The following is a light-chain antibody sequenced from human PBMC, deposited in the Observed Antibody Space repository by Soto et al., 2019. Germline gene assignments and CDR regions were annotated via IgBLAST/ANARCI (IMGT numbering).Light chain of an antibody. J-gene: IGKJ4*01. CDR2: DAS. Sequence: DIQMTQSPSTLSASVGDRVTITCRASQSISSWLAWYQQKPGNAPKLLIYDASSLESGVPSRFSGSGSGTEFTLTISSLQPDDFATYYCQQYNSYSALTVGGGTKVEIK. V-gene: IGKV1-5*01. CDR3: QQYNSYSALT. CDR1: QSISSW.